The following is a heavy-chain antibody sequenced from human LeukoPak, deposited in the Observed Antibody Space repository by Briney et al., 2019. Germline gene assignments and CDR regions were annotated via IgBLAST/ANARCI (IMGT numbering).Heavy chain of an antibody. CDR1: GFTFDDYA. Sequence: GGSLRLSCAASGFTFDDYAMHWVRQAPGKGLEWVSGISWNSGSIGYADSVKGRFTISRDNAKNSLYLQMNSLRAEDMALYYCAKDPRQDTSSGYYLDYWGQGTLVTVSS. CDR2: ISWNSGSI. V-gene: IGHV3-9*03. J-gene: IGHJ4*02. CDR3: AKDPRQDTSSGYYLDY. D-gene: IGHD3-22*01.